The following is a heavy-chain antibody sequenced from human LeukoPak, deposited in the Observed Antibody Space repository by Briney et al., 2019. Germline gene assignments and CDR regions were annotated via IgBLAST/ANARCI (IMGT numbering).Heavy chain of an antibody. J-gene: IGHJ6*03. CDR2: ISTNTGNP. Sequence: ASVKVSCKSSGYTFTSYAMNWVRQAPGQGLEWMGWISTNTGNPTYAQGFTGRFVFSLDTSVSTAYLQISSLKAEDTAVYYCARDKVAGTTGLYYMDVWGKGTTVTVSS. CDR3: ARDKVAGTTGLYYMDV. V-gene: IGHV7-4-1*02. CDR1: GYTFTSYA. D-gene: IGHD6-19*01.